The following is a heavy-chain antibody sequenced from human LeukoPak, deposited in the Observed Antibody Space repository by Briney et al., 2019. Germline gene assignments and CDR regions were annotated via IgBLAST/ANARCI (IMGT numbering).Heavy chain of an antibody. Sequence: ASVKVSCKASGYDFTAYTLNWARQAPGQGLEWMGWINTRTANPTYAQGFVGRFVFSVDTSVNTAYLQISSLKAEDTAVYYCVKVGVLTTVFDYWGQGTLVAVSS. D-gene: IGHD4/OR15-4a*01. V-gene: IGHV7-4-1*02. CDR1: GYDFTAYT. CDR2: INTRTANP. CDR3: VKVGVLTTVFDY. J-gene: IGHJ4*02.